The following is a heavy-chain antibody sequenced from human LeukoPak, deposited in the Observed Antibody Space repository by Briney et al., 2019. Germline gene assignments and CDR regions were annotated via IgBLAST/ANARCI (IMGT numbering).Heavy chain of an antibody. Sequence: ASVKVSCKASGYSFSGYYIHWVRQAPGQGLEWMGWINPDNGGTNYAQKFQGRVTMTRDTSISTAYMELSRLRSDDTAVYYCARGYYYDSKPDYWGQGTLVTVSS. CDR3: ARGYYYDSKPDY. D-gene: IGHD3-22*01. CDR2: INPDNGGT. CDR1: GYSFSGYY. J-gene: IGHJ4*02. V-gene: IGHV1-2*02.